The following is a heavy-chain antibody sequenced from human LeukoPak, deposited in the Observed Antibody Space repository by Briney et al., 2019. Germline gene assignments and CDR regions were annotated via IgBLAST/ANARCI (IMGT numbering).Heavy chain of an antibody. J-gene: IGHJ5*02. CDR1: GYTLTELS. CDR2: FDPEDGET. V-gene: IGHV1-24*01. D-gene: IGHD1-26*01. Sequence: GASVKVSCKVSGYTLTELSMHWVRQAPGKGLEWMGGFDPEDGETIYAQKFQGRVTMTEDTSTDTAYMELSSLRSEDTAVYYCARQGYSGSYLRPGASFWFDPWGQGTLVTVSS. CDR3: ARQGYSGSYLRPGASFWFDP.